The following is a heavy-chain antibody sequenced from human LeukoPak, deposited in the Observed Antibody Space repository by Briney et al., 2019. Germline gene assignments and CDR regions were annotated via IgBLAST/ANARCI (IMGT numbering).Heavy chain of an antibody. D-gene: IGHD1-14*01. V-gene: IGHV4-59*01. J-gene: IGHJ3*02. CDR2: VYYSGST. Sequence: PSETLSLTCTVSGGSMSTKYWSWIRQPPRKGLDWIGYVYYSGSTGYNPSLKSRVTISVDTSKSQFSLRLRSLTAADTAVYFCARGPRTDAFDIWGQGTMVTVSS. CDR3: ARGPRTDAFDI. CDR1: GGSMSTKY.